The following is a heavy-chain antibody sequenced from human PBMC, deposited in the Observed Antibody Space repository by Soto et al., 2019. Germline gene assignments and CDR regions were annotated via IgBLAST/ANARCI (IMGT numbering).Heavy chain of an antibody. J-gene: IGHJ4*02. Sequence: GGPRLSCAAPCFTLISFLMSRVRPAPGKGLEWVANIKQKGSEKYHVDSVKGRFTISRDNAKNSLSLQMNSLRAEDTAVYYCARLGIAAAGSFDYWGQGTLVTVSS. CDR1: CFTLISFL. CDR2: IKQKGSEK. V-gene: IGHV3-7*03. CDR3: ARLGIAAAGSFDY. D-gene: IGHD6-13*01.